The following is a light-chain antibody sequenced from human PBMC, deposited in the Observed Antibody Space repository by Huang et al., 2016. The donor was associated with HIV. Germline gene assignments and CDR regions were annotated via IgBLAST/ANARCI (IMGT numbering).Light chain of an antibody. Sequence: EIVLTQSPATLSVSPGEGATLSCRANQSIATNLAWYHQRPGQAPRILIYDASTRADGLPGRFSGSGSGTKFTLTVSGLHSEDFAIYYCQQYHNWPYSFGQGTKLEIK. CDR1: QSIATN. V-gene: IGKV3-15*01. CDR3: QQYHNWPYS. CDR2: DAS. J-gene: IGKJ2*03.